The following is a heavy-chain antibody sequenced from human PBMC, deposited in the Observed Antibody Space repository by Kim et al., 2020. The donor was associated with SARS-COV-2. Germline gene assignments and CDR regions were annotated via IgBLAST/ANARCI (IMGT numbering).Heavy chain of an antibody. CDR1: GYTFKNYA. CDR3: ARARGTFGTPVDH. J-gene: IGHJ4*02. D-gene: IGHD6-13*01. Sequence: SVKVSCKASGYTFKNYAFGWVRQAPGQGLEWMGGIFPIFGSPKYAQKFQGRITITADESASTVYLELTNLTPEDTAFFYCARARGTFGTPVDHWGRGTLVIVSS. CDR2: IFPIFGSP. V-gene: IGHV1-69*13.